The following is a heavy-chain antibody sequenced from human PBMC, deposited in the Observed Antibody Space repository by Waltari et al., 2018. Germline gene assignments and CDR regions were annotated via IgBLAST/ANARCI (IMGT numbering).Heavy chain of an antibody. CDR3: AIRTPSSSSGSRGWFDP. CDR1: GGSISSSHW. D-gene: IGHD3-10*01. V-gene: IGHV4-4*02. Sequence: QVQLQESGPGLVKPSGTLSLTCAVSGGSISSSHWWSWVRQPPGKGLEWIGEIYHSGSTNYNPSLKSRVTISVDKSKNQFSLKLSSVTAADTAVYYCAIRTPSSSSGSRGWFDPWGQGTLVTVSS. CDR2: IYHSGST. J-gene: IGHJ5*02.